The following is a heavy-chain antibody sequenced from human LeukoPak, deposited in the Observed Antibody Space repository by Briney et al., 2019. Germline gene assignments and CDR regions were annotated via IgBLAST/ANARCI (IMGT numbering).Heavy chain of an antibody. J-gene: IGHJ4*02. CDR3: ARRDSGWYLDY. CDR1: GYSISSGYY. D-gene: IGHD4-17*01. Sequence: SETLSLTCTVSGYSISSGYYWDWVRQPPGKGLEWIGEVYHSGSTHYNPSLKSRVTISVDKSKNQFSLKLSSVTAADTAVYYCARRDSGWYLDYWGQGTLVTVSS. V-gene: IGHV4-38-2*02. CDR2: VYHSGST.